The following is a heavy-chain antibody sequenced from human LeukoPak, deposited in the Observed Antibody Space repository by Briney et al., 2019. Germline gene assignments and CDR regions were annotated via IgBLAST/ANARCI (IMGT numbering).Heavy chain of an antibody. V-gene: IGHV4-4*07. CDR1: GGSIRTHY. CDR3: ARDLGAVGSGSPFEVGY. CDR2: ISSTGST. Sequence: SETLSLTCTVSGGSIRTHYWSWIRQPAGKGLEWIGRISSTGSTNYTPSLKSRPTISIDTSKNQFSLKLSTVTAADTAVYYCARDLGAVGSGSPFEVGYWGQGSLVTVSS. J-gene: IGHJ4*02. D-gene: IGHD3-10*01.